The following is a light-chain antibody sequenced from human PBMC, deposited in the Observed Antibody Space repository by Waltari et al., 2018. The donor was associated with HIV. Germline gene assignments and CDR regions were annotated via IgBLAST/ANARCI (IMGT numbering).Light chain of an antibody. Sequence: TVMTQSPATLSVSPGERAPLSCRASHSVSSNVAWYQQKFGQAPRLLIHEASTRAPGISARFSGSGSGTEFTLTISGLQSSDSALYYCQQYYSWPRTFGPGTKVEV. CDR2: EAS. J-gene: IGKJ1*01. CDR3: QQYYSWPRT. CDR1: HSVSSN. V-gene: IGKV3-15*01.